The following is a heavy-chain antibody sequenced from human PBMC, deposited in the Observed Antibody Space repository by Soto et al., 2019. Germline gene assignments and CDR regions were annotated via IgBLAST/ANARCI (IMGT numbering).Heavy chain of an antibody. Sequence: PGGSLRLSCAASGFTFRSDWMHWVRQAPGKGLVWVSHINSDGSSTRYADSVKGRFTISRDNARNTLYLQMNSLRAEDTAVYYFARVFPYCSGGSCYLPWGREP. D-gene: IGHD2-15*01. CDR1: GFTFRSDW. V-gene: IGHV3-74*01. CDR2: INSDGSST. J-gene: IGHJ5*02. CDR3: ARVFPYCSGGSCYLP.